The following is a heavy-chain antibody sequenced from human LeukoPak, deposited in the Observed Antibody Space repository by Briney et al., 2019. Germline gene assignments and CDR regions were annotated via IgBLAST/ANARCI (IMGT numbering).Heavy chain of an antibody. D-gene: IGHD3-10*01. CDR1: GYSISSGYY. V-gene: IGHV4-38-2*02. J-gene: IGHJ5*02. CDR3: ARDLGYYYGSGSYYQASLGNWFDP. CDR2: IYHSGST. Sequence: SETLSLTCTVSGYSISSGYYWGWIRQPPGKGLEWIGSIYHSGSTYYNPSLKSRVTISVDTSKNQFSLKLSSVTAADTAVYYCARDLGYYYGSGSYYQASLGNWFDPWGQGTLVTVSS.